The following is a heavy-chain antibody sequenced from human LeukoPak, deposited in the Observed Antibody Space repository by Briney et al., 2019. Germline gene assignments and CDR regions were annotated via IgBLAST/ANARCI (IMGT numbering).Heavy chain of an antibody. Sequence: SGRTLVNPTQPLTLTSTFSGLSLSTRGAGGGWIRQPPEKTLEWLPLIYWHYYNRYTPSLKRRLTITNDTSKNQVVLTMPNMDPVDTATYYCAHRRDYGGNPFAYWGQGTLVTVSS. J-gene: IGHJ4*02. D-gene: IGHD4-23*01. CDR1: GLSLSTRGAG. V-gene: IGHV2-5*01. CDR2: IYWHYYN. CDR3: AHRRDYGGNPFAY.